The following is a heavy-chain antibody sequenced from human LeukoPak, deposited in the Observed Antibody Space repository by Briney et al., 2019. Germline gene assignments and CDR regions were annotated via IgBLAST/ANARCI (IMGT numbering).Heavy chain of an antibody. CDR3: ARDSGSGSDGIDY. J-gene: IGHJ4*02. CDR1: GFTFGDYA. D-gene: IGHD5-12*01. V-gene: IGHV3-49*04. CDR2: IRSKAYGGTT. Sequence: GGSLRLSCTASGFTFGDYAMSWVRQAPGKGLEWVGFIRSKAYGGTTEYAASVKGRFAISSDDSKSIAYLQMNSLKTEDTAVYYCARDSGSGSDGIDYWGQGTLVTVSS.